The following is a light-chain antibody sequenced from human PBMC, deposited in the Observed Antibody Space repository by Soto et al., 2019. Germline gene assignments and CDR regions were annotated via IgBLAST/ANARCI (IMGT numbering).Light chain of an antibody. CDR1: SSDVDAYNY. J-gene: IGLJ2*01. Sequence: QLVLTQPASVSGSPGQSITISCTGTSSDVDAYNYVSWYQQYPGKAPKLIIYEVSNRPSGVSNRFSGSKSGNTASLTISGLQAEDEADYYCSSYTTSNTLIFGGGTKVTVL. CDR3: SSYTTSNTLI. CDR2: EVS. V-gene: IGLV2-14*01.